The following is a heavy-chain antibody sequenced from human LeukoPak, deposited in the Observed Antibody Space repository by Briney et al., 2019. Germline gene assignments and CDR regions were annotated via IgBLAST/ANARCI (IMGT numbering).Heavy chain of an antibody. J-gene: IGHJ4*02. V-gene: IGHV3-21*01. CDR2: ISSSSSYI. D-gene: IGHD5-24*01. Sequence: GGSLRLSCAASEFTFSTYSMYWVRQAPGKVLEWVSSISSSSSYIYYADSVKGRFTISRDNAKNSLYLQMNSLRAVDTAVYYCARGFSRDGYNHLGYWGQGTLVTSPQ. CDR3: ARGFSRDGYNHLGY. CDR1: EFTFSTYS.